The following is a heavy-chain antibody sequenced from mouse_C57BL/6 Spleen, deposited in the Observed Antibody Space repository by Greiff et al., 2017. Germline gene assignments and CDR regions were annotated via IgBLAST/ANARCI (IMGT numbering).Heavy chain of an antibody. D-gene: IGHD1-1*01. CDR3: ARDYYGSSSWFAY. V-gene: IGHV14-3*01. CDR2: IDPANGNT. J-gene: IGHJ3*01. CDR1: GFNIKNTY. Sequence: VQLKESVAELVRPGASVKLSCTASGFNIKNTYMHWVKQRPEQGLEWIGRIDPANGNTKYAPKFQGKATITADTSSNTAYLQLSSLTSEDTAIYYCARDYYGSSSWFAYWGQGTLVTVSA.